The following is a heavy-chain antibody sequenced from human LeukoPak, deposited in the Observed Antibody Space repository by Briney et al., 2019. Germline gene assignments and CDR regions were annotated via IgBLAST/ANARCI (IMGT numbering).Heavy chain of an antibody. V-gene: IGHV1-2*06. CDR3: ARDLARRYYYYYMDV. CDR1: GYTFTGYY. D-gene: IGHD3-3*02. CDR2: INPNSGGT. J-gene: IGHJ6*03. Sequence: ASVKVSCKASGYTFTGYYMHWVRQAPGQGLEWMGRINPNSGGTNYAQKFQGRVTMTRDTSISTAYMELGRLRSDDTAVYYCARDLARRYYYYYMDVWGKGTTVTVSS.